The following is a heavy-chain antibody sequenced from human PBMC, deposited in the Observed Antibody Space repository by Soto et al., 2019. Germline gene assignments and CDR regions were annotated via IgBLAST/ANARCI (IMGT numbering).Heavy chain of an antibody. CDR2: INPSSGAT. V-gene: IGHV1-46*01. CDR1: GYNFIAYY. J-gene: IGHJ4*02. D-gene: IGHD2-21*02. CDR3: AKYCGGDCRHFDA. Sequence: ASVKVSCKTSGYNFIAYYIYWVRQAPGQGPEWMGMINPSSGATNIAQKFQGRITVTSDSSTNTAHLQLSSLRSEDAAVYYCAKYCGGDCRHFDAWGQGTRVTVSS.